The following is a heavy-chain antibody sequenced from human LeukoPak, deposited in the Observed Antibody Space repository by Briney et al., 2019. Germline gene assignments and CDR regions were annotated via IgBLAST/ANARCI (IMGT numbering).Heavy chain of an antibody. D-gene: IGHD3-22*01. Sequence: GGSLRLSFSTSGFTFSHYAMDWVRQAPGEGLEWVSSISANGGGTYYADSVKGRFTVSRDNSQNTLYLQMNSLRAEDTAVYYCAMATKSIVVDNYFDYWGQGALVTVSS. CDR1: GFTFSHYA. CDR3: AMATKSIVVDNYFDY. V-gene: IGHV3-23*01. J-gene: IGHJ4*02. CDR2: ISANGGGT.